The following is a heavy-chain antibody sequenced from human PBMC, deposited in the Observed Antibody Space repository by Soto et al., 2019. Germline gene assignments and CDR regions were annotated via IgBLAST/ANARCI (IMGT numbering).Heavy chain of an antibody. CDR2: ISFDGITK. Sequence: VQLVESGGGVVQPGRSLRLSCAASGFAFNLYGMQWVRQAPGKGLEWVAFISFDGITKYYGDSVKGRFNISRDNSKNTLYLQMNSLRPEDTAVYFCAKEPIAAGGRVDYWGQGTLVSVSS. J-gene: IGHJ4*02. CDR3: AKEPIAAGGRVDY. CDR1: GFAFNLYG. V-gene: IGHV3-30*18. D-gene: IGHD6-13*01.